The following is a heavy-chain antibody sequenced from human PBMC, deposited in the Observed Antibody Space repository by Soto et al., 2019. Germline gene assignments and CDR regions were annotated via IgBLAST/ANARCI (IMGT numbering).Heavy chain of an antibody. CDR2: ISSSSSST. Sequence: PGGTLRLSCAASGFTFNTYSMNWVRQAPRKGLEWVSSISSSSSSTYYADSVKGLFTISRDNAKNTLYLQMNSLRAEDTAVYYCAKDGYYYDSTRWSDCWGQGTLVTVSS. J-gene: IGHJ4*02. CDR1: GFTFNTYS. V-gene: IGHV3-48*01. CDR3: AKDGYYYDSTRWSDC. D-gene: IGHD3-22*01.